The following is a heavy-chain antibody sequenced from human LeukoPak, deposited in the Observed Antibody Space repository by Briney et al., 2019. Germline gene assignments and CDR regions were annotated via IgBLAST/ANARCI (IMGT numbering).Heavy chain of an antibody. CDR3: ARDVNWGHFDY. Sequence: AGGSLRLSCAASGFSFSNYWLRWVRQAPGKGLEWVASVRDDGTDYVDSMKGRFAISRDKAKKLVYLQMNSLRAEDTAVYYCARDVNWGHFDYWGQGTLVMVSS. V-gene: IGHV3-7*01. D-gene: IGHD7-27*01. J-gene: IGHJ4*02. CDR2: VRDDGT. CDR1: GFSFSNYW.